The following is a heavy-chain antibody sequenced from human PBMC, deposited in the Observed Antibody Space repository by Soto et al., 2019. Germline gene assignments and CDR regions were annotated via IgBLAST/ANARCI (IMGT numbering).Heavy chain of an antibody. CDR3: VRGGWALNDIVVVVSATRGDF. CDR1: GFTFSSYS. D-gene: IGHD2-15*01. Sequence: GGSLRLSCAASGFTFSSYSMNWVRQAPGKGLEWVSMITSSSGYIYYADSVKGRFTISRDNAKNSLYLQMNSLRAEDTAIYYCVRGGWALNDIVVVVSATRGDFWGQGSLVTVSS. CDR2: ITSSSGYI. V-gene: IGHV3-21*01. J-gene: IGHJ4*02.